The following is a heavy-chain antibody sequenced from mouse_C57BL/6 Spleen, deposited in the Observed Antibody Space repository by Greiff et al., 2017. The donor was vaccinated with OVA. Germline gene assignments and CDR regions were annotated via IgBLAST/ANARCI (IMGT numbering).Heavy chain of an antibody. J-gene: IGHJ2*01. V-gene: IGHV3-6*01. CDR1: GYSITSGYY. CDR3: ATTEGGQVDY. CDR2: ISYDGSN. Sequence: EVKLMESGPGLVKPSQSLSLTCSVTGYSITSGYYWNWIRQFPGNKLEWMGYISYDGSNNYNPSLKNRISITRDTSKNQFFLKLNSVTTEDTATYYCATTEGGQVDYWGQGTTLTVSS. D-gene: IGHD3-3*01.